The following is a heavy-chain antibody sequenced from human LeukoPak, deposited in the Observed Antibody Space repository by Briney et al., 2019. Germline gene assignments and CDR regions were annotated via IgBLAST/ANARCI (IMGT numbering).Heavy chain of an antibody. CDR1: GGSFSGYY. CDR2: INHSGST. J-gene: IGHJ4*02. Sequence: PSETLSLTCAVYGGSFSGYYWSWIRQPPGKGLEWIGEINHSGSTNYNPSLKSRVTISVDTSKNQFSLKLSSVTAADTAVYYCATIIYYDSSGHYFDYWGQGTLVTVSS. CDR3: ATIIYYDSSGHYFDY. V-gene: IGHV4-34*01. D-gene: IGHD3-22*01.